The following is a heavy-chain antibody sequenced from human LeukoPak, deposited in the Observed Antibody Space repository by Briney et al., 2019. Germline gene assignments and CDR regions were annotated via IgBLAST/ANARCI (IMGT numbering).Heavy chain of an antibody. Sequence: PSETLSLTCTVSGGSISSSSYYWGWIRQPPGKGLDWIGTIYHGGRPNYNPSLKSRVTISLDTSKNQFSLKLSSVTAADTAVYYCARAQPAALNHFDYWGQGTLVTVSS. CDR2: IYHGGRP. CDR3: ARAQPAALNHFDY. CDR1: GGSISSSSYY. J-gene: IGHJ4*02. D-gene: IGHD2-2*01. V-gene: IGHV4-39*07.